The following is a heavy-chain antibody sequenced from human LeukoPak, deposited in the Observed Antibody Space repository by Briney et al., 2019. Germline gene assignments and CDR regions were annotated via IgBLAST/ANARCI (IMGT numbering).Heavy chain of an antibody. CDR2: IYYSGST. Sequence: SETLSLTCTVSGGSISSGGYCWSWIRQHPGKGLEWIGYIYYSGSTYYNPSLKSRVTISVDTSKNQFSLRLSSVTAADTAVYYCARGDNMAHFDYWGQGTLVTVSS. CDR1: GGSISSGGYC. CDR3: ARGDNMAHFDY. D-gene: IGHD2/OR15-2a*01. J-gene: IGHJ4*02. V-gene: IGHV4-31*03.